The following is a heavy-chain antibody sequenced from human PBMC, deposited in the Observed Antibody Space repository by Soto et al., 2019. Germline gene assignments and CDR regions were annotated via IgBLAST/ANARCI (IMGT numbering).Heavy chain of an antibody. CDR1: GFSLSNARMG. Sequence: SGPTLVNPTETLTLTCTVSGFSLSNARMGVSWIRQPPGKALEWLAHIFSNDEKSYSTSLKSRLTISKDTSKSQVVLTMINMVPVDTATYYCARINKRAEAGTGWFDPWGQGTLHTVSS. D-gene: IGHD6-13*01. V-gene: IGHV2-26*01. J-gene: IGHJ5*02. CDR2: IFSNDEK. CDR3: ARINKRAEAGTGWFDP.